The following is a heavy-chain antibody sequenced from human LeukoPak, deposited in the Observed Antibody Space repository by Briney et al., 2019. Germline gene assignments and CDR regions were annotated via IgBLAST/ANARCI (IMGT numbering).Heavy chain of an antibody. V-gene: IGHV3-30-3*01. Sequence: GGSLRLSCAASGFTFSSYAMHWVRQAPGKGLEWVAVISYDGSNKYYADSVKGRFTISRDNAKNSLYLQMNSLRAEDMALYYCAKVMAAAGTKQFDDAFDVWGQGTMVTVSS. J-gene: IGHJ3*01. CDR3: AKVMAAAGTKQFDDAFDV. D-gene: IGHD6-13*01. CDR2: ISYDGSNK. CDR1: GFTFSSYA.